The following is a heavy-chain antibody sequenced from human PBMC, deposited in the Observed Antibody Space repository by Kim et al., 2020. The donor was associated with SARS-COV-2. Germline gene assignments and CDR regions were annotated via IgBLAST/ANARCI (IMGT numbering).Heavy chain of an antibody. CDR3: ARGGSYSSRWYGYFDY. CDR2: IIPIFGTA. J-gene: IGHJ4*02. D-gene: IGHD6-13*01. CDR1: GGTFSSYA. Sequence: SVKVSCKASGGTFSSYAISWVRQAPGQGLEWMGGIIPIFGTANYAQKFQGRVTITADESTSTAYMELSSLRSEDTAVYYCARGGSYSSRWYGYFDYWGQGTLVTVSS. V-gene: IGHV1-69*13.